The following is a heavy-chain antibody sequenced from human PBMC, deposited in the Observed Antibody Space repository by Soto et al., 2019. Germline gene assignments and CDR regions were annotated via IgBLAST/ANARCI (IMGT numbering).Heavy chain of an antibody. CDR1: GYMFTSYD. D-gene: IGHD3-16*01. CDR2: MNPNNGKT. V-gene: IGHV1-8*01. CDR3: AKDFGGLYNWFDP. Sequence: GSVKVSCKASGYMFTSYDINCVLQSAGQGLEWLGRMNPNNGKTDYAQKFQGRLTMTRDTSISTVYMELSSLTSEDTAVYYCAKDFGGLYNWFDPWGQGTLVTVSS. J-gene: IGHJ5*02.